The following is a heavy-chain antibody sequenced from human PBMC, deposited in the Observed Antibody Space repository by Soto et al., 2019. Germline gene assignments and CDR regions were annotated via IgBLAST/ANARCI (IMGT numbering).Heavy chain of an antibody. J-gene: IGHJ4*02. CDR2: IYHSGST. V-gene: IGHV4-4*02. D-gene: IGHD2-15*01. CDR1: GGSISSSNW. Sequence: QVQLQESGPGLVKPSGTLSLTCAVSGGSISSSNWWSWVRQPPGKGLEWIGEIYHSGSTNYNPSLKSRVTVAVCKSKNAVSLKLSSVLAADAAVYYCARGLSGGRHFDYWGQGTLVTVSS. CDR3: ARGLSGGRHFDY.